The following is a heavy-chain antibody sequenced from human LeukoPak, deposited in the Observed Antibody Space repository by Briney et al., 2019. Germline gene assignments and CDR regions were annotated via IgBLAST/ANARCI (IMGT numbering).Heavy chain of an antibody. CDR2: IRDDGSIK. Sequence: GGSLRLSCAASGFTFSSYGMHWVRQAPGKGLEWVAFIRDDGSIKYYADSVKGRFTISRDNAKNSLYLQMNSLRAEDTALYYCARGGCSGGSCYGRPDAFDIWGQGTMVTISS. D-gene: IGHD2-15*01. V-gene: IGHV3-30*02. CDR1: GFTFSSYG. J-gene: IGHJ3*02. CDR3: ARGGCSGGSCYGRPDAFDI.